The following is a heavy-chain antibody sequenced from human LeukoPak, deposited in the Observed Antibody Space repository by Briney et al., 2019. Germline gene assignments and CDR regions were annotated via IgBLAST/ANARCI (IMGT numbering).Heavy chain of an antibody. V-gene: IGHV3-23*01. CDR1: GFAFSSYA. D-gene: IGHD5-18*01. CDR3: AKRGPNTAMVPDC. CDR2: ISGSGGST. Sequence: GGSLRLSCAASGFAFSSYAMSSVRQAPGKGLGWVSAISGSGGSTYYADSVKGRFTISRDNSKNTLYLQMNSLRAEDTAVYYCAKRGPNTAMVPDCWGKGTLVTVSS. J-gene: IGHJ4*02.